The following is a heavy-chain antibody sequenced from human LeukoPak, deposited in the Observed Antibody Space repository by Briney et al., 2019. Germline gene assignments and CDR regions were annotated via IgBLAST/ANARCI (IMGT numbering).Heavy chain of an antibody. CDR1: GYSCTSYY. Sequence: GASVKVSCKASGYSCTSYYMHWVRQAPGQGLELMGWINPNNGDRNYAQKFQGRVTMTRDTSISTAYTELSRLTSDDTAVYYCARSFSFYYGMDVWGQGTTVTVSS. D-gene: IGHD2-2*01. V-gene: IGHV1-2*02. CDR3: ARSFSFYYGMDV. CDR2: INPNNGDR. J-gene: IGHJ6*02.